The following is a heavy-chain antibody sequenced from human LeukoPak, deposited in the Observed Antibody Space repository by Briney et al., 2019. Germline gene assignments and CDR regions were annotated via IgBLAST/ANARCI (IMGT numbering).Heavy chain of an antibody. CDR1: GFTFSSHG. Sequence: GGSLRLSCGASGFTFSSHGMHWVRQAPGKGLEWVAVVSDDGSTTYYADSVKGRFTISRDNSKNTLYLQMNSLRAEDTAVYYCAREYDFWSGLSPPDYWGQGTLVTVSS. J-gene: IGHJ4*02. V-gene: IGHV3-30*03. D-gene: IGHD3-3*01. CDR3: AREYDFWSGLSPPDY. CDR2: VSDDGSTT.